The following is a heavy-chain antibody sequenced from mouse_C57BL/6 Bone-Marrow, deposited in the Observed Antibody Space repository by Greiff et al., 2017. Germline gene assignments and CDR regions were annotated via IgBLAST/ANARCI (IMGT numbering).Heavy chain of an antibody. Sequence: VKPGASVKMSCKASGYTFTDYYLTWVKQCHGKRLQWIGVIIPYNGGTSYNQKFKGKATLTVDKSSSTAYMELNSLTSEDSAVYYCARRGLRRSWFAYWGQGTLVTVSA. D-gene: IGHD2-4*01. CDR1: GYTFTDYY. CDR2: IIPYNGGT. CDR3: ARRGLRRSWFAY. V-gene: IGHV1-19*01. J-gene: IGHJ3*01.